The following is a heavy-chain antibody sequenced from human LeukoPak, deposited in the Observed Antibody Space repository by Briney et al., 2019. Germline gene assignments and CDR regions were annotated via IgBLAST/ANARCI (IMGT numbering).Heavy chain of an antibody. J-gene: IGHJ4*02. D-gene: IGHD3-10*01. V-gene: IGHV1-8*02. CDR1: GGTFSSYA. Sequence: ASVKVSCKASGGTFSSYAINWVRQATGQGLEWMGWMNPNSGNTGYAQKFQGRVTMTRNTSISTAYMELSSLRSEDTAVYYCARVKWVRGFDYWGQGTLVTVSS. CDR3: ARVKWVRGFDY. CDR2: MNPNSGNT.